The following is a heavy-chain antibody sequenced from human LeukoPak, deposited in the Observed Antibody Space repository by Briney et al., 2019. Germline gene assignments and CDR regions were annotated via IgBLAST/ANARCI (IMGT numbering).Heavy chain of an antibody. CDR1: GFTFSSYA. D-gene: IGHD2-2*01. CDR2: ISYDGSNK. V-gene: IGHV3-30-3*01. J-gene: IGHJ5*02. Sequence: GGSLRLSCAASGFTFSSYAMHWVRQAPGKGLEWVAVISYDGSNKYYADSVKGRFTIPRDNSKNTLYLQMNSLRAEDTAVYYCARDEAGDSSTSCYDDCNWFDPWGQGTLVTVSS. CDR3: ARDEAGDSSTSCYDDCNWFDP.